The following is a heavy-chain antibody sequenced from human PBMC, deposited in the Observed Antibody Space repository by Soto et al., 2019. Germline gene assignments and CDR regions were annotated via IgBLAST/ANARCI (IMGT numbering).Heavy chain of an antibody. D-gene: IGHD3-22*01. Sequence: ASVKVSCKASGYTFTGYYMHWVRQAPGQGLEWMGWINPNSGGTNYAQKFQGWVTMTRDTSISTAYMELSRLRSDDTAVYYCARDSVSLEYYYDSSPGYYNGMDVWGQGTTVTVSS. CDR3: ARDSVSLEYYYDSSPGYYNGMDV. J-gene: IGHJ6*02. CDR1: GYTFTGYY. CDR2: INPNSGGT. V-gene: IGHV1-2*04.